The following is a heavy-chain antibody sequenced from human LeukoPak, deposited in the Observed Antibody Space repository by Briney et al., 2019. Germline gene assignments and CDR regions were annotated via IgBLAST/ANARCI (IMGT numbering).Heavy chain of an antibody. D-gene: IGHD3-9*01. Sequence: ASVKVSCKASGYTFTGHYMHWVRQAPGQGLEWMGWINPNSGGTNYAQKFQGRVTMTRDTSISTAYMELSRLRSDDTAVYYCARGNDDILTGFYSDYWGQGTLVTVSS. CDR3: ARGNDDILTGFYSDY. CDR2: INPNSGGT. J-gene: IGHJ4*02. CDR1: GYTFTGHY. V-gene: IGHV1-2*02.